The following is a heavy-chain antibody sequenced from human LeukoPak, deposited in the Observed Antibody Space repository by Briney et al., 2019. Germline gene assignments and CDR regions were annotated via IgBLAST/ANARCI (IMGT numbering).Heavy chain of an antibody. CDR2: IASETYGGTA. CDR3: TRDPIDILTGYRFYFDY. D-gene: IGHD3-9*01. Sequence: GGSLRLSCTASGFTFGDYAMTWVRQAPGKGLEWVGFIASETYGGTAEYAASLKGRFTISRDDSKSIAYLQMNSLKTEDTAVYYCTRDPIDILTGYRFYFDYWGQGTLVTVSS. CDR1: GFTFGDYA. J-gene: IGHJ4*02. V-gene: IGHV3-49*04.